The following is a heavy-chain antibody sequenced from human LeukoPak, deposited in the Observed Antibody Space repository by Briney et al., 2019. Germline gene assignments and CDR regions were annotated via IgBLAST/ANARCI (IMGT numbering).Heavy chain of an antibody. D-gene: IGHD2-2*02. Sequence: GGSLRLSCAASGFTFSIYSMNWVRQAPGKGLEWVSSISGTSRYIYYADSVKGRFTISRDNAKNSLYLQMNSLRAEDTAVYYCARDCSSTSCYRAFDIWGQGTLVTVSS. CDR1: GFTFSIYS. CDR3: ARDCSSTSCYRAFDI. J-gene: IGHJ3*02. CDR2: ISGTSRYI. V-gene: IGHV3-21*01.